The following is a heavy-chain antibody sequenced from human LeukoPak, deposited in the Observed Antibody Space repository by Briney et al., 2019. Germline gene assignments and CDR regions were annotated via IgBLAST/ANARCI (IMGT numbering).Heavy chain of an antibody. J-gene: IGHJ4*02. V-gene: IGHV4-59*01. D-gene: IGHD3-22*01. CDR3: ARVGVSSGSHPWYFDY. CDR2: IYYSGSI. Sequence: SETLSLTCTVSRGSISSYYWSWIRQPPGQGLEWIGYIYYSGSIDYNPSLKSRVNISVDTSKNQFSLKLSSVTAADTAVYFCARVGVSSGSHPWYFDYWGQGTLVTVSS. CDR1: RGSISSYY.